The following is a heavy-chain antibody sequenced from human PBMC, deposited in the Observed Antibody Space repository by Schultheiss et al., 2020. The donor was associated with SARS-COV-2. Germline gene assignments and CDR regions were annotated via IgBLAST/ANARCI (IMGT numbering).Heavy chain of an antibody. CDR3: ARVEGSSWYGYFQH. V-gene: IGHV3-74*01. CDR1: GFTFSDYW. Sequence: GGSLRLSCAASGFTFSDYWMHWVRQAPGEGLMWVSRINGDGSTINYADSVKGRFTISRDNAKNTLFLQMNSLRAEDTAVYYCARVEGSSWYGYFQHWGQGTLVTVSS. CDR2: INGDGSTI. J-gene: IGHJ1*01. D-gene: IGHD6-13*01.